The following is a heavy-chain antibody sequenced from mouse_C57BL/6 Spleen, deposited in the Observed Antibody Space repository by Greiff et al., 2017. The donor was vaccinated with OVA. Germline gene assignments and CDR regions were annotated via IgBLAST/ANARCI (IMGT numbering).Heavy chain of an antibody. Sequence: QVQLKESGPGILQSSQTLSLTCSFSGFSLSTSGMGVSWIRQPSGKGLEWLAHIYWDDDKRYNPSLKSRLTISKDTSRNQVFLKITSVDTADTATYYCARIYYYGSSYGYYAMDYWGQGTSVTVSS. V-gene: IGHV8-12*01. CDR3: ARIYYYGSSYGYYAMDY. CDR2: IYWDDDK. J-gene: IGHJ4*01. D-gene: IGHD1-1*01. CDR1: GFSLSTSGMG.